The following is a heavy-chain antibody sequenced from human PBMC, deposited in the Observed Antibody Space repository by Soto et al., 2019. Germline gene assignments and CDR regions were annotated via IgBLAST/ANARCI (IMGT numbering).Heavy chain of an antibody. CDR2: IYYSGST. D-gene: IGHD5-18*01. Sequence: QVQLQESGPGLVKPSQTLSLTCTVSGGSISSGGYYWSWIRQHPGKGLEWIGYIYYSGSTYYNPSQKMRVTISVDTSKNQFSLKLSSVTAADPAVYYCARSGYSYGPNPLLYWGQGTLVTVSS. CDR3: ARSGYSYGPNPLLY. CDR1: GGSISSGGYY. J-gene: IGHJ4*02. V-gene: IGHV4-31*03.